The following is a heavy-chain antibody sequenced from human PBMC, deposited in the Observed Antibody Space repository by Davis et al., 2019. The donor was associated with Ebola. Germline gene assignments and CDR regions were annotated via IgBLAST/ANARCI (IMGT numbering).Heavy chain of an antibody. D-gene: IGHD5-12*01. CDR3: ARPGYSGYDVFDY. V-gene: IGHV5-51*01. J-gene: IGHJ4*02. CDR1: GYSFTSYW. Sequence: PGGSLRLSCKGSGYSFTSYWIGWVRQMPGKGLEWMGIIYPGDSDTRYSPSFQGQVTISADKSISTAYLQWSSLKASDTAMYYCARPGYSGYDVFDYWGQGTLVTVSS. CDR2: IYPGDSDT.